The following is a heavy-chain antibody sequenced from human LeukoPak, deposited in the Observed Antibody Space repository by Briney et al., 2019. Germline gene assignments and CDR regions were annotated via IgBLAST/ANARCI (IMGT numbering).Heavy chain of an antibody. Sequence: ASVKVSCKVSGYTLTELSMHWVRQAPGKGLEWMGGFDPEDGETIYAQKFQSRVTMTEDTSTDTAYMELSSLRSEDTAVYYCATAVRGYYYYMDVWGKGTTVTVS. CDR1: GYTLTELS. V-gene: IGHV1-24*01. D-gene: IGHD4-23*01. J-gene: IGHJ6*03. CDR3: ATAVRGYYYYMDV. CDR2: FDPEDGET.